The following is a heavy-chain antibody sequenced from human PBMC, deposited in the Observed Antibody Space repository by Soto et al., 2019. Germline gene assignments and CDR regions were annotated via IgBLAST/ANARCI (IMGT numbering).Heavy chain of an antibody. CDR3: ARVSVDVPE. V-gene: IGHV1-2*02. J-gene: IGHJ4*02. CDR2: IDPKSDGT. D-gene: IGHD5-12*01. Sequence: QLVQSGAEVKKPGASVRVSCKTSGPTFIAYYIHWVRQAPGQGLEWLGWIDPKSDGTTYEQKFLGRVTMTRDTSINIAYMDLNRLTSDDTAVYYCARVSVDVPEWGQGTLITVSS. CDR1: GPTFIAYY.